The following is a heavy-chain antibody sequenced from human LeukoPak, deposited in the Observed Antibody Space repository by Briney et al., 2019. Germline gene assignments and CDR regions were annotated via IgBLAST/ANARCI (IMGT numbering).Heavy chain of an antibody. D-gene: IGHD6-19*01. CDR1: GGSFSGYY. V-gene: IGHV4-34*01. CDR3: ARSSGWYHRGPDYYYYYMDV. CDR2: INHSGST. Sequence: SETLSLTCAVYGGSFSGYYWSWIRQPPGKGLEWIGEINHSGSTNYNPSLKSRVTISVDTSKNQFSLKLSSVTAADTAVYYCARSSGWYHRGPDYYYYYMDVWGKGTTVTVS. J-gene: IGHJ6*03.